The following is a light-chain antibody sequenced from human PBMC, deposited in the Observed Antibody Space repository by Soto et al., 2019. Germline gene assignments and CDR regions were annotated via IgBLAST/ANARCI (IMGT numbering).Light chain of an antibody. J-gene: IGLJ1*01. CDR1: GSDVVNYNL. CDR3: CSYGSPNTYV. Sequence: QLVLTQPASVSGSPGQSITISCSGTGSDVVNYNLVSGYQQYPGKAPKLMIYEGSKRPSGVPNRFSGSKSGNTASLSSSGRRSEDEADDYCCSYGSPNTYVFGTGTKVTVL. CDR2: EGS. V-gene: IGLV2-23*01.